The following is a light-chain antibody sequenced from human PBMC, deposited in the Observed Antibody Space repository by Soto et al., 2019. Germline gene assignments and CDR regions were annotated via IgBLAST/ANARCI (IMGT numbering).Light chain of an antibody. CDR2: DNE. V-gene: IGLV1-51*01. CDR3: GTWDTSLSAYV. J-gene: IGLJ1*01. CDR1: RSNIGDNY. Sequence: QSVLTQPPSVSAASGQKGTISCSGSRSNIGDNYVSWYQLLPGAAPKLLISDNERRPSGIPDRFSGSKSGTTATLAIAGLQTADEAEYYCGTWDTSLSAYVFAAGTKVTVL.